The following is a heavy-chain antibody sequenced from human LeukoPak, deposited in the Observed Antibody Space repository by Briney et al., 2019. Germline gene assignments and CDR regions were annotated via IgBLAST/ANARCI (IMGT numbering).Heavy chain of an antibody. V-gene: IGHV1-46*01. CDR3: ARHVATIFGVGWAFDI. J-gene: IGHJ3*02. CDR1: GNTFTSYY. Sequence: GASVKVSCKASGNTFTSYYMHWVRQAPGQGLEWMGIINPSGGSTSYAQKFQGRVTMTRDTSTSTVYMELSSLRSEDTAVYYCARHVATIFGVGWAFDIWGQGTMVTVSS. D-gene: IGHD3-3*01. CDR2: INPSGGST.